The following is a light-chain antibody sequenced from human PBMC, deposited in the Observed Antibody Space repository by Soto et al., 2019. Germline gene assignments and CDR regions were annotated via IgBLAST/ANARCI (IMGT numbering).Light chain of an antibody. V-gene: IGKV3-11*01. J-gene: IGKJ5*01. CDR1: QSVSSY. Sequence: EIVLTQSPATLSLSPGERATLSCRASQSVSSYLAWYQQKPGQAPRLLIYDASNMATGIPARFSGSGSGTDFTLTISSLEPEDVALYYCQQRSATPITFGQGTRLEIK. CDR2: DAS. CDR3: QQRSATPIT.